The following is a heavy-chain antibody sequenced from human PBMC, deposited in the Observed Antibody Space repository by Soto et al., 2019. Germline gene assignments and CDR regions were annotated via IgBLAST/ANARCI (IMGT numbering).Heavy chain of an antibody. CDR2: TYHRRNT. D-gene: IGHD3-16*01. CDR1: GGSIDSSDFY. Sequence: QLQLQESGPGLVKASGTLSLTCTVSGGSIDSSDFYWVLVRQPPGEGLEWIGSTYHRRNTYYSSSLGSRTTLSVDTCKNQFSLRLSSVTAADTAVYYCARQGHWAPLDDWGQGTLVTVSS. V-gene: IGHV4-39*01. J-gene: IGHJ4*02. CDR3: ARQGHWAPLDD.